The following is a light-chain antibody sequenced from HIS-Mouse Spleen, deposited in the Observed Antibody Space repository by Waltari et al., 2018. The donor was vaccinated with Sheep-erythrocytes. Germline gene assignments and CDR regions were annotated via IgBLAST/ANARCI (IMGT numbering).Light chain of an antibody. V-gene: IGLV2-14*03. J-gene: IGLJ1*01. CDR1: RRDVGGYNY. Sequence: QSALTQPASVSGSPGQSIPIPRTGPRRDVGGYNYVSRYQQHPGKAPKLLIYDFSNRPSVVSHRFSGSKSSNTASLTISELQAEDEADYYCSSYTSSSTLVFGTETKVTVL. CDR3: SSYTSSSTLV. CDR2: DFS.